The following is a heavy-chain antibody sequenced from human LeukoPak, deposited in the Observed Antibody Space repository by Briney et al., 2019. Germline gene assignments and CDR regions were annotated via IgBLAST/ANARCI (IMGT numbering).Heavy chain of an antibody. Sequence: SETLSLTCAVYGGSFSGYYWSWIRQPPGKGLEWIGEINHSGSTNYNPSLKSRVTISVDTSKNQFSLKLSSVTAADTAVCYCARVPLGSSWYVGYYFDYWGQGTLVTVSS. V-gene: IGHV4-34*01. D-gene: IGHD6-13*01. CDR2: INHSGST. J-gene: IGHJ4*02. CDR1: GGSFSGYY. CDR3: ARVPLGSSWYVGYYFDY.